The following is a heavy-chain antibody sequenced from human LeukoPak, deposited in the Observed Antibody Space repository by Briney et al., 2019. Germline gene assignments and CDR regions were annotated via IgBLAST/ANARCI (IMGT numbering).Heavy chain of an antibody. CDR3: ARTTDYTTAGGGDY. Sequence: ASVKVSCKASGYTFTSYDINWVRQATGQGLEWMGWMNPNSGNTGYAQKFQGRVTMTRNTSISTAYMELSSLRSEDTAVYYCARTTDYTTAGGGDYWGQGTLVTVSS. D-gene: IGHD4-11*01. CDR1: GYTFTSYD. J-gene: IGHJ4*02. V-gene: IGHV1-8*01. CDR2: MNPNSGNT.